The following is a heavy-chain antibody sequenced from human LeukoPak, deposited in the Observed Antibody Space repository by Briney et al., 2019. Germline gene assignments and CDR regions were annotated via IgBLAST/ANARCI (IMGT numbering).Heavy chain of an antibody. V-gene: IGHV3-66*02. Sequence: AGGSLRLSCTASGFTVSSNYMSWVRQAPGKGLELVSVIYSGGSTYYADSVKGRFTISRDNSKNTLYLQMSSLRAEDTAVYYCARATFWSGYQRDSWYMDVWGKGTTATVSS. CDR2: IYSGGST. CDR3: ARATFWSGYQRDSWYMDV. CDR1: GFTVSSNY. J-gene: IGHJ6*03. D-gene: IGHD3-3*01.